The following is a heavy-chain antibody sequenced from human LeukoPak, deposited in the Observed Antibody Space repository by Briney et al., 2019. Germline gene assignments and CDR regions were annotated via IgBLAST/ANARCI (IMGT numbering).Heavy chain of an antibody. CDR1: GYTFTNYP. CDR3: ARGGYSRGQGSPFDY. Sequence: ASVKVSCEASGYTFTNYPMIWVRQAPGEGLEWMGWINTKTGNPTYAQGFTGRFVFFLDTSVSTTYLQISGLKAEDTAMYYCARGGYSRGQGSPFDYWGQGTLVTVSS. CDR2: INTKTGNP. J-gene: IGHJ4*02. V-gene: IGHV7-4-1*02. D-gene: IGHD6-19*01.